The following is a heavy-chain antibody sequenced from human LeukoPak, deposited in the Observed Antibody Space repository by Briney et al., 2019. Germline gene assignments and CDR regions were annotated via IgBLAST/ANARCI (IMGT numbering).Heavy chain of an antibody. D-gene: IGHD6-19*01. Sequence: TGGSLRLSCAASGFTFDDYGMHWVRQAPGKGLEWVSSISSSSSYIYYADSVKGRFTISRDNAKNSLYLQMNSLRAEDTAVYYCARDNYRYSSGWDYWGQGTLVTVSS. J-gene: IGHJ4*02. V-gene: IGHV3-21*01. CDR1: GFTFDDYG. CDR3: ARDNYRYSSGWDY. CDR2: ISSSSSYI.